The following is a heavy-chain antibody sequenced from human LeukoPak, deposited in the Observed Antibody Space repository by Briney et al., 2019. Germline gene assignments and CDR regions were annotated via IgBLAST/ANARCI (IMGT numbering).Heavy chain of an antibody. J-gene: IGHJ5*02. CDR1: GFTFSSYA. CDR2: ISYDGSNK. CDR3: ARDPYYYGSGSYPKGFDP. D-gene: IGHD3-10*01. Sequence: GGSLRLSCAASGFTFSSYAMHWVRQASGKGLEWVAVISYDGSNKYYADSVKGRFTISRDNSKSTLYLQMNSLRAEDTAVYYCARDPYYYGSGSYPKGFDPWGQGTLVTVSS. V-gene: IGHV3-30-3*01.